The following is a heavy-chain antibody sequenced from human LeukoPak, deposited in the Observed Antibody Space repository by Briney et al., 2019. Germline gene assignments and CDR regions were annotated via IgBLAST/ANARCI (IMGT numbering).Heavy chain of an antibody. Sequence: PGGSLRLSCAASGFTVSSNYMSWVRQAPGKGLEWVSVIYSGGSTYYADSVKGRFTISRDNSKNTLYLQMNSLRAEDTTVYYCATFSPAMVTFDYWGQGTLVTVSS. J-gene: IGHJ4*02. CDR3: ATFSPAMVTFDY. D-gene: IGHD5-18*01. V-gene: IGHV3-66*01. CDR1: GFTVSSNY. CDR2: IYSGGST.